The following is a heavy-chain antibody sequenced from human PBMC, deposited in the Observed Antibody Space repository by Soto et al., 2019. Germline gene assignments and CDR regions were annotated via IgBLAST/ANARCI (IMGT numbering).Heavy chain of an antibody. CDR1: GFTFSSYA. Sequence: PGGSLRLSCAASGFTFSSYAMSWVRQAPGKGLEWVSAISGSGGSTYYADSVKGRFTISRDNSKNTLYLQMNSLRAEDTAVYYCAKWDSSSWYGFIPDENWFDPWGQGTLVTVSS. V-gene: IGHV3-23*01. CDR2: ISGSGGST. CDR3: AKWDSSSWYGFIPDENWFDP. D-gene: IGHD6-13*01. J-gene: IGHJ5*02.